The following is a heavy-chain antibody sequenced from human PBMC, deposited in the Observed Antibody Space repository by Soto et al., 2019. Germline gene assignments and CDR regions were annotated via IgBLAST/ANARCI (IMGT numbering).Heavy chain of an antibody. Sequence: PSETMSLTCTVSGGSISSYYWSWIRQPPGKGLEWIGYIYYSGSTNYNPSLKSRVTISVDTSKNQFSLKLSSVTAADTAVYYCARAGAYYDILTGYYSSYYFDYWGQGTLVTVSS. V-gene: IGHV4-59*01. CDR3: ARAGAYYDILTGYYSSYYFDY. J-gene: IGHJ4*02. D-gene: IGHD3-9*01. CDR1: GGSISSYY. CDR2: IYYSGST.